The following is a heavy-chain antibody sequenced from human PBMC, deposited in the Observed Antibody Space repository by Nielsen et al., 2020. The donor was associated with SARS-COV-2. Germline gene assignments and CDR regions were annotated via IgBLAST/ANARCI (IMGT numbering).Heavy chain of an antibody. D-gene: IGHD3-3*01. CDR1: GFTFDDYT. CDR2: ISWDGGST. V-gene: IGHV3-43*01. CDR3: AKLGYDFWSGYPSNGMDV. Sequence: GGSLRLSCAASGFTFDDYTMHWVRQAPGKGLEWVSLISWDGGSTYYADSVKGRFTISRDNSKNSLYLQMNSLRTEDTALYYCAKLGYDFWSGYPSNGMDVWGQGTTVTVSS. J-gene: IGHJ6*02.